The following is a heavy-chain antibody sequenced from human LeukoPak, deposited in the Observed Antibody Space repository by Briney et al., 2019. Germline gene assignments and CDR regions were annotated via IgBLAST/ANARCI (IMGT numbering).Heavy chain of an antibody. J-gene: IGHJ6*03. CDR1: GGSISSSDW. V-gene: IGHV4-4*02. CDR2: IYHSGSS. D-gene: IGHD2-2*01. CDR3: ARGVVPAAMSYYYYYMDV. Sequence: SGTLSLTCAVSGGSISSSDWWSWVRQPPGKGLEWIGEIYHSGSSNYNPSLKSRVTMSVDTSKNQFALKLSSVTAADTAVYYCARGVVPAAMSYYYYYMDVWGKGTTVTISS.